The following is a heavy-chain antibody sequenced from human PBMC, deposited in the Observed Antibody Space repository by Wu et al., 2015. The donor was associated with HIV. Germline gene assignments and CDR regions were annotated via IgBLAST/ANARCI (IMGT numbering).Heavy chain of an antibody. CDR1: GNTFTSST. D-gene: IGHD3-10*01. Sequence: QVHLVQSGPEVAEPGASVMVSCKSSGNTFTSSTINWLRQAPGQGLEWMGWISGFNRNTNYAQKFQGRITMTADTSARTVYMELKSLTSDDTAVYYCATGTGYLTYYYYYWGQGTLVTVSS. V-gene: IGHV1-18*01. CDR3: ATGTGYLTYYYYY. J-gene: IGHJ4*02. CDR2: ISGFNRNT.